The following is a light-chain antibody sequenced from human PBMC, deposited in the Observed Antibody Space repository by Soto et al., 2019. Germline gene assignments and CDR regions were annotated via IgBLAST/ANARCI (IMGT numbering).Light chain of an antibody. J-gene: IGLJ2*01. CDR1: SSDVGGYNY. V-gene: IGLV2-8*01. CDR2: EVN. CDR3: SAYAGSSTFGV. Sequence: QSALPQPPSASGSPGQSVTISCTGTSSDVGGYNYVSGYQQHPGKAPKLMIYEVNKRPSGIPDRFSGSKSGNTASLTVSGHQAEDNADYYSSAYAGSSTFGVFRGGTKRTVL.